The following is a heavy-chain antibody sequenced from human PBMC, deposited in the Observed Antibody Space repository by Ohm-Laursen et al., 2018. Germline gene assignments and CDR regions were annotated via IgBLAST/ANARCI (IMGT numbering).Heavy chain of an antibody. CDR1: GFTFISYW. Sequence: SLRLSCAASGFTFISYWMRWVRQTPGKGLEWVSRIKSDGSRITCADFVEGRFIISRDNARNTAYLQMSSLRAEDSAVYYCARGVGYDFYGMDVWGQGTTVTVS. CDR2: IKSDGSRI. CDR3: ARGVGYDFYGMDV. J-gene: IGHJ6*02. V-gene: IGHV3-74*01.